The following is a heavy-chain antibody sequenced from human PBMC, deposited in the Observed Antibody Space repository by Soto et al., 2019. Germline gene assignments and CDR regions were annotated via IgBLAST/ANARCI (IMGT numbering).Heavy chain of an antibody. Sequence: VGSLRLSCAASGFTFSDSGLSWVRQAPGKGLEWVSSISGSRGSTTYYAGSVKGRFTISRDNSKNTLYLQMNSLRVEDTAVYYCAQDRGCSGSTCYQAYWGPGTLVTV. D-gene: IGHD2-2*01. CDR3: AQDRGCSGSTCYQAY. V-gene: IGHV3-23*01. CDR1: GFTFSDSG. J-gene: IGHJ4*02. CDR2: ISGSRGSTT.